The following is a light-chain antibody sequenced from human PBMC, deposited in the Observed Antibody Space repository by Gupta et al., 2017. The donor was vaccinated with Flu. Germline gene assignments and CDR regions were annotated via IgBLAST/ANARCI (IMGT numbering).Light chain of an antibody. J-gene: IGKJ1*01. CDR1: QSVATTF. V-gene: IGKV3-20*01. CDR2: GAS. CDR3: QQFGSLPLT. Sequence: EIVLTQSPGTLTLSPGETATLSCRASQSVATTFFAWFQHKPGQPPRLLISGASTRATGIPDRFSGSGSGTDFTLTISRLQPEDFAVYYCQQFGSLPLTFGQGTKVEVK.